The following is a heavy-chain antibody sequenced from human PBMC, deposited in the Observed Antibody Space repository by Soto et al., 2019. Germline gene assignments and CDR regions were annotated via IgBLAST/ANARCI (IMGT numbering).Heavy chain of an antibody. Sequence: SETLSLTCAVSCYSISSSNWWGWIRQPPGKGLEWIGYIYYSGTTYYNPSLKSRVTMSVDTSKNQFSLKLTSVTAVDTALYYCARREIQGPIDYWGQGTLVTVSS. D-gene: IGHD1-26*01. CDR3: ARREIQGPIDY. CDR1: CYSISSSNW. CDR2: IYYSGTT. J-gene: IGHJ4*02. V-gene: IGHV4-28*01.